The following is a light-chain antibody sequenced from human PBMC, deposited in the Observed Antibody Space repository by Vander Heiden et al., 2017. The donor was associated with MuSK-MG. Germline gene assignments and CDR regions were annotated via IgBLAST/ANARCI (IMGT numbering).Light chain of an antibody. CDR1: SSAVGGYND. CDR3: SSYAGSNNFVV. J-gene: IGLJ2*01. Sequence: QSALTQPPSASGSPGQPVTISCTGTSSAVGGYNDVSWYQQHPGKAPKLMIYEVSKRTSGVPDRFSGSKSGNTASLTVSGLQAEDEADYYCSSYAGSNNFVVFGGGTKLTVL. V-gene: IGLV2-8*01. CDR2: EVS.